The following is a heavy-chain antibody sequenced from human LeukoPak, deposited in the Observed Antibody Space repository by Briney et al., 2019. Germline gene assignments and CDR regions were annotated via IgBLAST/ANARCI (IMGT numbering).Heavy chain of an antibody. CDR1: GFTFSTQW. J-gene: IGHJ3*02. CDR2: IWYDGSNK. D-gene: IGHD3-9*01. V-gene: IGHV3-33*01. Sequence: PGGSLRLSCTPSGFTFSTQWMSWVRQAPGKGLEWGAVIWYDGSNKYYADSVKGRFTISRDNSKNTLYLQMNSLRAEDTAVYYCARWGILTGYPPTDAFDIWGQGTMVTVSS. CDR3: ARWGILTGYPPTDAFDI.